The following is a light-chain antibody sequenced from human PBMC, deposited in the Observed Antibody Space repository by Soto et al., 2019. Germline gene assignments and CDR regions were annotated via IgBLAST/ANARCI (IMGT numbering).Light chain of an antibody. CDR3: LQATHWPPT. Sequence: DVVMTQSPLSLPVTLGQPASISCRSSRSLVYSDGNAYLNWFQQRPGQSPRRLIYKDSNRDSGVADRFSGSGSGADFTQQISRVEAEDVGVSYCLQATHWPPTFGRGTRVEIK. CDR1: RSLVYSDGNAY. V-gene: IGKV2-30*01. J-gene: IGKJ1*01. CDR2: KDS.